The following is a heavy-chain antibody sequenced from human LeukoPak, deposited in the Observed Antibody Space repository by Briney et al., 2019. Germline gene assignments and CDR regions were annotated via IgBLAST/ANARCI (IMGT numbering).Heavy chain of an antibody. CDR1: GGSISSSNYY. D-gene: IGHD4-23*01. V-gene: IGHV4-39*01. CDR3: ARGGPREENYGGNSGALGFDY. Sequence: SETLSLTCSVSGGSISSSNYYWGWIRQPPGKGLEWIGSIYYSGSTYYNPSLKSRVTISVDTSKNQFSLKLSSVTAADTAVYYCARGGPREENYGGNSGALGFDYWGQGTLVTVSS. CDR2: IYYSGST. J-gene: IGHJ4*02.